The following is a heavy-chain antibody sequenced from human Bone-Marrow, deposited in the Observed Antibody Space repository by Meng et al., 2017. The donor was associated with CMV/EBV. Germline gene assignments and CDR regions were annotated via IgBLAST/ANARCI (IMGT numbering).Heavy chain of an antibody. Sequence: SETLSLTCAVYGESFSGYYWRWIRQPPGKGLEWIGEINHSGSTNYNPSLKSRVTISVDTSKNQFSLKLSSVTAADTAVYYCARGYYDFWSGYYNMYYFDYWGQGTLVTVSS. V-gene: IGHV4-34*01. CDR3: ARGYYDFWSGYYNMYYFDY. D-gene: IGHD3-3*01. CDR2: INHSGST. J-gene: IGHJ4*02. CDR1: GESFSGYY.